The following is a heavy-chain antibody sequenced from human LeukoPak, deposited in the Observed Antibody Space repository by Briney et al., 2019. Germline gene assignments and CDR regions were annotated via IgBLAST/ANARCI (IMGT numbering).Heavy chain of an antibody. V-gene: IGHV3-20*04. Sequence: GGTLRLSCAASGYTFNIHGMNWVRQVPGKGLEWVSGINWDGSSTGYADSVKGRFTISRNNAKNSLYLQMSSLRAEDTAFYYCARSQYYSWFDPWGQGTLVTVSS. CDR2: INWDGSST. J-gene: IGHJ5*02. CDR1: GYTFNIHG. D-gene: IGHD2/OR15-2a*01. CDR3: ARSQYYSWFDP.